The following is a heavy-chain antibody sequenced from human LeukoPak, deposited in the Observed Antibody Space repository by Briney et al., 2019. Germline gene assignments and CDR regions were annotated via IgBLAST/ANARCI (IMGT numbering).Heavy chain of an antibody. D-gene: IGHD4-23*01. J-gene: IGHJ4*02. CDR2: IIPIFGTA. CDR3: ARDLVHDYGGNSVDY. V-gene: IGHV1-69*05. Sequence: SVKVSCKASGGTFSSYAISWVRQAPGQGLEWMGGIIPIFGTANYAQKFQSRVTITTDESTSTAYMGLSSLRSDDTAVYYCARDLVHDYGGNSVDYWGQGTLVTVSS. CDR1: GGTFSSYA.